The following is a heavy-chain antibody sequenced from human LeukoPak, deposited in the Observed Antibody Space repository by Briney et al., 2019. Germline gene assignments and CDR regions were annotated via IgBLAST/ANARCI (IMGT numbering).Heavy chain of an antibody. Sequence: ASVKVSCKASGYTFTSYGISWVRQAPGQGLEWMGWISAYNGNTNYAQKLQGRVTMTTDTSTSTAYMELRSLRSDDTAVYYCARERPYYYDSSGYHYWGQGTLVTVSS. CDR2: ISAYNGNT. CDR3: ARERPYYYDSSGYHY. V-gene: IGHV1-18*01. CDR1: GYTFTSYG. J-gene: IGHJ4*02. D-gene: IGHD3-22*01.